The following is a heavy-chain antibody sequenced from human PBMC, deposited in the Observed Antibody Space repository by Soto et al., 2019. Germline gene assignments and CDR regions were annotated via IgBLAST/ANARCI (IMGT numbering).Heavy chain of an antibody. CDR2: INHSGST. CDR3: ARDQIAAAGIDY. Sequence: SETLSLTCAVYGGSFSGYYWSWIRQPPGKGLEWIGEINHSGSTNYNPSLKSRVTISVDTSKTQFSLKLSSVTAADTAVYYCARDQIAAAGIDYWGQGTLVTVSS. CDR1: GGSFSGYY. V-gene: IGHV4-34*01. J-gene: IGHJ4*02. D-gene: IGHD6-13*01.